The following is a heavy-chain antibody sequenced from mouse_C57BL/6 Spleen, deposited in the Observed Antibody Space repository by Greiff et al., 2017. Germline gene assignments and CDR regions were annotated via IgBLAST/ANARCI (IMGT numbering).Heavy chain of an antibody. CDR2: ISYDGSN. Sequence: VQLKASGPGLVKPSQSLSLTCSVTGYSITSGYYWNWIRQFPGNKLEWMGYISYDGSNNYNPSLKNRISITRDTSKNQFFLKLNSVTTEDTATYYCARGGYERTWFAYWGQGTLVTVSA. J-gene: IGHJ3*01. V-gene: IGHV3-6*01. D-gene: IGHD2-2*01. CDR1: GYSITSGYY. CDR3: ARGGYERTWFAY.